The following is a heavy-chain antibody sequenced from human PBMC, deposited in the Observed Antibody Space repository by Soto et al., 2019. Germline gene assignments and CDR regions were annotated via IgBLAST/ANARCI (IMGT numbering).Heavy chain of an antibody. D-gene: IGHD6-19*01. CDR3: ARAPLSRSGWFDGFDI. Sequence: SDPLSLTCAVSCYYFSSHYYGGWIRQPSGKGLEWIGSIYRSGSTYYKPSLKGRVTISLDTSKNQFSLKLSSVTAADTAVSYCARAPLSRSGWFDGFDIWGQGTMVT. CDR1: CYYFSSHYY. J-gene: IGHJ3*02. CDR2: IYRSGST. V-gene: IGHV4-38-2*01.